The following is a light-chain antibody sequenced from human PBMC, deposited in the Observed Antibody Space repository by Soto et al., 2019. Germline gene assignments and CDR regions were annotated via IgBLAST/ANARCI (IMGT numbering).Light chain of an antibody. CDR2: DAS. CDR1: QSVSSY. V-gene: IGKV3-11*01. CDR3: QQRSNWPSLT. J-gene: IGKJ4*01. Sequence: EIVLTQSPDTLSSSPGERATLSCRASQSVSSYLAWYQQKPGQAPRLLIYDASNRATGIPARFSGSGSETDFTLTISSLEPEDSAVYYCQQRSNWPSLTFGGGTKVDI.